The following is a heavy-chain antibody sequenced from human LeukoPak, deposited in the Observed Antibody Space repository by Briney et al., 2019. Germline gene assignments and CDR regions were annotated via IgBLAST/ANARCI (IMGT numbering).Heavy chain of an antibody. CDR1: GFTFSRYW. CDR2: ISPDGSSA. D-gene: IGHD3-22*01. V-gene: IGHV3-74*01. Sequence: GESLRLSCAASGFTFSRYWMHWVRQAPGKGLVWVSRISPDGSSAHYEDSVNGRFTISRDNAKNTLYLQMNSLRAEDTAVYYCATLRAVVAFDDFDIWGQGTMVTVSS. CDR3: ATLRAVVAFDDFDI. J-gene: IGHJ3*02.